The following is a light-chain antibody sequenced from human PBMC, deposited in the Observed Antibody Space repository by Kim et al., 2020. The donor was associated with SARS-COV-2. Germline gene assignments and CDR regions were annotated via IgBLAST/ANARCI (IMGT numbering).Light chain of an antibody. CDR1: SSDVGGYDY. CDR3: CSYVGPFSEV. CDR2: HVT. Sequence: QSALTQHRSVSASPGQSVSISCTGTSSDVGGYDYVSWYQQHPGKVPKLIIYHVTKRPSGVPDRFSGSKSGNTASLTISGLQAEDEADYYCCSYVGPFSEVFDGGPQLTVL. V-gene: IGLV2-11*01. J-gene: IGLJ2*01.